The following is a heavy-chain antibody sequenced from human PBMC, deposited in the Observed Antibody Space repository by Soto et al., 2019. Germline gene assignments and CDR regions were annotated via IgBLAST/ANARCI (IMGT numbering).Heavy chain of an antibody. Sequence: VQLVESGGGLVQPGGSLRLSCAASGFTFSSYEMNWVRQAPGKGREWVSYISSSGSTIYYADSVKGRFTISRDNAKNSLYLQMNSLRAEDTAVYYCARVITPYGEYFDYWGQGTLVTVSS. J-gene: IGHJ4*02. CDR1: GFTFSSYE. CDR2: ISSSGSTI. D-gene: IGHD4-17*01. CDR3: ARVITPYGEYFDY. V-gene: IGHV3-48*03.